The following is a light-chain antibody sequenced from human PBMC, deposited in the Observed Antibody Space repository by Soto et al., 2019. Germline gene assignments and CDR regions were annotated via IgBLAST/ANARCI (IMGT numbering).Light chain of an antibody. J-gene: IGLJ1*01. Sequence: QSVLTQPASVSGSPGQSITISCTGTSSDVGGYKYVSWYQQHPGKSPRLMIYEVSNRPSGVSHRFSGSKSGNTASLTISGLQAEDEADYYCSSHTSSSTLYVFGTGTKVT. CDR1: SSDVGGYKY. CDR2: EVS. V-gene: IGLV2-14*01. CDR3: SSHTSSSTLYV.